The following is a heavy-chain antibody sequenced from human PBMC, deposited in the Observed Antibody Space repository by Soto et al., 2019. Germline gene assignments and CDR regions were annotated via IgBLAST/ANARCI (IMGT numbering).Heavy chain of an antibody. J-gene: IGHJ6*02. CDR3: AKDYQPSGITIFGVVPDYYYYGMDV. CDR1: GFTFSSYG. CDR2: ISYDGSNK. D-gene: IGHD3-3*01. Sequence: QAGGSLRLSCAASGFTFSSYGMHWVRQAPGKGLEWVAVISYDGSNKYYADSVKGRFTISRDNSKNTLYLQMNSLRAEDTAVYYCAKDYQPSGITIFGVVPDYYYYGMDVWGQGTTVTVSS. V-gene: IGHV3-30*18.